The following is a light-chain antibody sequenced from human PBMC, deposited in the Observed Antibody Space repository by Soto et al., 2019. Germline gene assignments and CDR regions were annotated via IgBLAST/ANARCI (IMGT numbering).Light chain of an antibody. CDR1: SSDVGGYNY. J-gene: IGLJ1*01. Sequence: QSALTQPASVSGSPGRSITISCTGTSSDVGGYNYVSWYQQHPGKAPKLMIYEVSNRPSGVSNRFSGSKSGNTASLTISGLQAEDEADYYCSSYTSSSTKVFGTGTKV. V-gene: IGLV2-14*01. CDR3: SSYTSSSTKV. CDR2: EVS.